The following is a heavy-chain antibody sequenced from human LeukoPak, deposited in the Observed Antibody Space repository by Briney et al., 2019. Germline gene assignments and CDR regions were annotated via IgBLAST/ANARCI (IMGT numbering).Heavy chain of an antibody. CDR3: ARGCGGDCYLDY. V-gene: IGHV1-2*02. CDR1: GYTFTGYY. J-gene: IGHJ4*02. CDR2: INPNSGGI. D-gene: IGHD2-21*02. Sequence: GASVKVSCKASGYTFTGYYMHWVRQAPGQGLEWMGWINPNSGGINYAQKFQGRVTMTRDTSISTAYMELSRLRSDDTAVYYCARGCGGDCYLDYWGQGTLVTVSS.